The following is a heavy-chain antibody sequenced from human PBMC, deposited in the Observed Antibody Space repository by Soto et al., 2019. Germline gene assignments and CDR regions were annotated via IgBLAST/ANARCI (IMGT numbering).Heavy chain of an antibody. Sequence: SETLSLTCTVSGGSISSGDYYWSWIRQPPGKGLEWIGYIYYSGSTYYNPSLKSRVTISVDRSKNQFSLKLSSVTAADTAVYYCARDTVTTRGAFDIWGQGTMVTVSS. CDR1: GGSISSGDYY. CDR3: ARDTVTTRGAFDI. V-gene: IGHV4-30-4*01. CDR2: IYYSGST. J-gene: IGHJ3*02. D-gene: IGHD4-17*01.